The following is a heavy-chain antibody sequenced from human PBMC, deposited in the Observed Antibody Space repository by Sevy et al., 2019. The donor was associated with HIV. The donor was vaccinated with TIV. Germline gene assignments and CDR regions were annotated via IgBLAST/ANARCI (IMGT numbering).Heavy chain of an antibody. J-gene: IGHJ4*02. CDR2: ISGRGSRT. Sequence: GGSLRLSCAASGFTFSSYAMSWVRQAPGKGLEWVSAISGRGSRTYFADSVKGRFAFSRDNSKNTLYLQMNSLRAEDTAVYYCAKDVVGGYYDSSGSSDHWGQGTLVTVSS. V-gene: IGHV3-23*01. D-gene: IGHD3-22*01. CDR3: AKDVVGGYYDSSGSSDH. CDR1: GFTFSSYA.